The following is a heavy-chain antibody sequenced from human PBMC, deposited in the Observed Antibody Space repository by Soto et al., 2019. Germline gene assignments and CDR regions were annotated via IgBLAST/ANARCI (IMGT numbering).Heavy chain of an antibody. CDR3: ARDPPNYDFWSGPTGTYGMDV. J-gene: IGHJ6*02. D-gene: IGHD3-3*01. CDR1: GFTFSSYA. CDR2: ISYDGSNK. Sequence: PGGSLRLSCAASGFTFSSYAMHWVRQAPGKGLEWVAVISYDGSNKYYADSVKGRFTISRDNSKNTLYLQMNSLRAEDTAVYYCARDPPNYDFWSGPTGTYGMDVWGQGTTVTV. V-gene: IGHV3-30-3*01.